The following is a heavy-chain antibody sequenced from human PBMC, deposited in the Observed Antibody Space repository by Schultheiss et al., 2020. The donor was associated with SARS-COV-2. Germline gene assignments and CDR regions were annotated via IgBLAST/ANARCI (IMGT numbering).Heavy chain of an antibody. V-gene: IGHV5-51*01. CDR1: GYSFTSYW. CDR3: ARLPTRLSYYYYYMDV. CDR2: IYPGDSDT. D-gene: IGHD2-2*01. Sequence: GGSLRLSCKGSGYSFTSYWIAWVRQMPGKGLEWMGIIYPGDSDTRYSPSFQGQVTISADKSISTAYLQWSSLKASDTAMYYCARLPTRLSYYYYYMDVWGKGTTVTVSS. J-gene: IGHJ6*03.